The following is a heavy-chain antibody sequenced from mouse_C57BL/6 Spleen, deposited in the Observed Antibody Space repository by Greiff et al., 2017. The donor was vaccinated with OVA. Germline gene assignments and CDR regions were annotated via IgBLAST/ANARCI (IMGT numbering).Heavy chain of an antibody. V-gene: IGHV8-8*01. D-gene: IGHD3-3*01. J-gene: IGHJ2*01. CDR1: GFSLSTYGMG. Sequence: QVTLKVSGPGILQPSQSLSLSCSFSGFSLSTYGMGVGWIRQPSGKGLEWLAHIWWDDDKYYTPALKSRLTVSKDTSKDQIFLKSANVDTADTATYYCARIARGSYFDYWGQGTTLTVSS. CDR2: IWWDDDK. CDR3: ARIARGSYFDY.